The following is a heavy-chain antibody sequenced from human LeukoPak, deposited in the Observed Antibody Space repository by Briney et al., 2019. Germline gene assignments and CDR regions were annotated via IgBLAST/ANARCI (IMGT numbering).Heavy chain of an antibody. J-gene: IGHJ4*02. CDR2: IRSKANSYAT. CDR3: TRTPSDYGDSTSPLGY. Sequence: GGSLRLSCAASGFTFSGSAMHWVRQASGKGLEWVGRIRSKANSYATAYAASVKGRFTISRDDSKNTAYLQMNSLKTEDTAVYYCTRTPSDYGDSTSPLGYWGQGTLVTVSS. D-gene: IGHD4-17*01. V-gene: IGHV3-73*01. CDR1: GFTFSGSA.